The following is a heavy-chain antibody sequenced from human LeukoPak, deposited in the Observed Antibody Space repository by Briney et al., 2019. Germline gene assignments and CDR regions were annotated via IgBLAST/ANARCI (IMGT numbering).Heavy chain of an antibody. CDR3: AKEGALGRLTRQPFDY. D-gene: IGHD7-27*01. Sequence: HPGGSLRVYCAASGFTFDDYVIHWVRQAPGKGLEWVSGISWNSGTINYADSVKGRFTISRDNAKNSLYLQMNSLRAEDTALYYCAKEGALGRLTRQPFDYWGQGTLVTVSS. J-gene: IGHJ4*02. CDR2: ISWNSGTI. V-gene: IGHV3-9*01. CDR1: GFTFDDYV.